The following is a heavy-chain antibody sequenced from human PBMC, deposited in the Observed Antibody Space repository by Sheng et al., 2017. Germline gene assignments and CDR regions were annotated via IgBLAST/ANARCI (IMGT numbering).Heavy chain of an antibody. CDR3: ARGATVTPRYYYYYGMDV. CDR2: INHSGST. Sequence: QVQLQQWGAGLLKPSETLSLTCAVYGGSFSGYYWSWIRQPPGKGLEWIGEINHSGSTNYNPSLKSRVTISVDTSKNQFSLKLSSVTAADTAVYYCARGATVTPRYYYYYGMDVWGQGTTVTVSS. CDR1: GGSFSGYY. D-gene: IGHD4-17*01. V-gene: IGHV4-34*01. J-gene: IGHJ6*02.